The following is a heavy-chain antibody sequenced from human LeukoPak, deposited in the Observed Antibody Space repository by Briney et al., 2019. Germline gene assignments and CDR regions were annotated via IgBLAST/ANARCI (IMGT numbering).Heavy chain of an antibody. V-gene: IGHV3-21*01. CDR3: ARDSYSGYDRLLN. CDR1: GFTFGSYC. CDR2: ISSSSSYI. D-gene: IGHD5-12*01. J-gene: IGHJ1*01. Sequence: GGSLRLSCAASGFTFGSYCMNWVRRAPGKGLEWVSSISSSSSYIYYADSVKGRFTISRDNAKNSLYLQMNSLRAEDTAVYYCARDSYSGYDRLLNWGQGTLVTVSS.